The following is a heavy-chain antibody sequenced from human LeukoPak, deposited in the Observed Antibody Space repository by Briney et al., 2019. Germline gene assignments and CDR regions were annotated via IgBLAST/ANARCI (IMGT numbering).Heavy chain of an antibody. CDR1: GGSFSGYY. J-gene: IGHJ5*02. Sequence: SETLSLTCAVYGGSFSGYYWSWIRQPPGKGLEWIGEINHSGSTNYNPSLKSRVTISVDTSKNQFSLKLSSVTAADTAVYYCARAGSYDFWSGYYTGWFDPWGQGTLVTVPS. V-gene: IGHV4-34*01. CDR2: INHSGST. CDR3: ARAGSYDFWSGYYTGWFDP. D-gene: IGHD3-3*01.